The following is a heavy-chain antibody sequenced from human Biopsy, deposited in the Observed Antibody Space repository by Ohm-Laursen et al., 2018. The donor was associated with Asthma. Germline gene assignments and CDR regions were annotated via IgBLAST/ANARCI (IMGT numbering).Heavy chain of an antibody. CDR1: GFSLRGSRVG. CDR3: ARTVPLQTDSFSSYFDY. V-gene: IGHV2-5*01. J-gene: IGHJ4*01. Sequence: PTQTLTLTCTFSGFSLRGSRVGVGWIRQPPGKAPEWLAVIYWNDDKPYNPSLKTRLTITKGTSKNQVFLALTILGPVDTATYFCARTVPLQTDSFSSYFDYWSLGTLVSVSS. CDR2: IYWNDDK. D-gene: IGHD2/OR15-2a*01.